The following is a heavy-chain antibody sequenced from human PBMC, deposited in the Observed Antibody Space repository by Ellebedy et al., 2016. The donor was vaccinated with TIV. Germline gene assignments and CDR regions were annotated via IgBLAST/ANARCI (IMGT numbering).Heavy chain of an antibody. J-gene: IGHJ4*02. D-gene: IGHD6-13*01. CDR2: VHANGNT. CDR3: ARQLATGVTAGLDY. Sequence: MPSETLSLTCSVSGGSMSGYFWTWIRQPAGKGLEWIGRVHANGNTNYNPSLKSRVTVSVDTSKNQFSLRLTSVTAADTAVYYCARQLATGVTAGLDYWGQGTLVTVSS. V-gene: IGHV4-4*07. CDR1: GGSMSGYF.